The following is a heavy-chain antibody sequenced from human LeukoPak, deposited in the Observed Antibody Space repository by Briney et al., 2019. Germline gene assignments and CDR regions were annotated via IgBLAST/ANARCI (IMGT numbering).Heavy chain of an antibody. V-gene: IGHV3-21*01. D-gene: IGHD2-2*01. CDR1: GFTFSSYS. CDR2: ISSSSSYI. J-gene: IGHJ4*02. CDR3: ARADIVVVPAAMYGDYLDY. Sequence: PGGSLRLSRAASGFTFSSYSMNWVRQAPGKGLEWVSSISSSSSYIYYADSVKGRFTISRDNAKNSLYLQMNSLRAEDTAVYYCARADIVVVPAAMYGDYLDYWGQGTLVTVSS.